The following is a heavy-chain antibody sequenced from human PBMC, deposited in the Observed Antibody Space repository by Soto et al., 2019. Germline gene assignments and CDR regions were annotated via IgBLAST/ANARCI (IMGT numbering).Heavy chain of an antibody. CDR2: IIPISGTA. CDR3: ARAQGSSTSLEIYYYYYYGMDV. Sequence: QVQLVQSGAEVKKPGSSVKVSCTASGGTFSSYAISLVRQAPGQGLEWMGGIIPISGTANYAQKFQGRVTITADESTSTAYMELSSLRSEDTAVYYCARAQGSSTSLEIYYYYYYGMDVWGEGTTFTVSS. J-gene: IGHJ6*04. CDR1: GGTFSSYA. V-gene: IGHV1-69*01. D-gene: IGHD2-2*01.